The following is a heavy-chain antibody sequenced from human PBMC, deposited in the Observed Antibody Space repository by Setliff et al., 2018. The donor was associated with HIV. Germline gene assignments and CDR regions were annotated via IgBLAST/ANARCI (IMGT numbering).Heavy chain of an antibody. J-gene: IGHJ5*02. CDR3: ARVPVPGANWFDP. Sequence: PSETLSLTCTVSGVSISSGGYYWGWIRQSPGKSLEWIGSVSQSGSTYYNPSLKSRITISVDRSKNLFSLKLISVTAADQGVYYCARVPVPGANWFDPWGLVTLVTVSS. CDR1: GVSISSGGYY. V-gene: IGHV4-39*01. CDR2: VSQSGST.